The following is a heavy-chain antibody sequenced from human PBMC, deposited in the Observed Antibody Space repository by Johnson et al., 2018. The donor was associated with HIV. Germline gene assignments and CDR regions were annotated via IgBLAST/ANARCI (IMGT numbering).Heavy chain of an antibody. D-gene: IGHD3/OR15-3a*01. V-gene: IGHV3-74*01. CDR2: INSDGSST. CDR3: ARDPGLYYDIWVSAFDI. CDR1: GFTFSSYW. Sequence: EVQLVESGGGVVQPGRSLRLSCEASGFTFSSYWMHWVRQAPGKGLVWVSRINSDGSSTSYADSVKGRFTISRDNSKNTLDLQMNNLRAEDTAVYYCARDPGLYYDIWVSAFDIWGQGTMVTVSS. J-gene: IGHJ3*02.